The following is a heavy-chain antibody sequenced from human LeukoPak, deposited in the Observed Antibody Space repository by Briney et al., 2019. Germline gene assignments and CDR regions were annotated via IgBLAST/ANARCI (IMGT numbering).Heavy chain of an antibody. J-gene: IGHJ4*02. Sequence: SETLSLTCAVYGGSFSGYYWSWIRQPPGKGLEWIGEINHSGSTNYNPSLKSRVTISVDTSKNQFSLKLSSVTAAGTAVYYCARVGYCSSTSCTTDWGQGTLVTVSS. CDR2: INHSGST. CDR1: GGSFSGYY. V-gene: IGHV4-34*01. D-gene: IGHD2-2*01. CDR3: ARVGYCSSTSCTTD.